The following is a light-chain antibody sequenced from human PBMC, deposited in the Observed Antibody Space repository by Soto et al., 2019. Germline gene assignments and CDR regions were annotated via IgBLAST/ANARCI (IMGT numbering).Light chain of an antibody. Sequence: EIVLTQFPATLSLSPGERATLSCRASQGVSTYLAWYQQKPGQAPRLLIYGASNRATGIPARFSGSGSGTDFTLTIGSLEPEDSAVYYCHQRGTWPETFGQGTKVEIK. CDR1: QGVSTY. J-gene: IGKJ1*01. CDR2: GAS. V-gene: IGKV3-11*01. CDR3: HQRGTWPET.